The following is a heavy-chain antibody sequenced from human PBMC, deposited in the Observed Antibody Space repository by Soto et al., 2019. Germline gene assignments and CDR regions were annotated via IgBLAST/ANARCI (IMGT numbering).Heavy chain of an antibody. Sequence: SETLSLTCPVSGGSISSSSWSWIRQPPGKGLEWIGYIYYSGSTNYNPSLKSRVTISVDTSKNQFSLKLSSVTAADTAVYYCARVLSGDGGAFDIWCQGTMVT. CDR2: IYYSGST. CDR3: ARVLSGDGGAFDI. D-gene: IGHD5-12*01. CDR1: GGSISSSS. V-gene: IGHV4-59*01. J-gene: IGHJ3*02.